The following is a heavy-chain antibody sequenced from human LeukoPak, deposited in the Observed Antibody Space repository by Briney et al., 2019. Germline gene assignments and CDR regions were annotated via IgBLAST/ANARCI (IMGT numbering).Heavy chain of an antibody. CDR3: ARFGDERLAFDY. CDR2: IIPILGIA. V-gene: IGHV1-69*02. J-gene: IGHJ4*02. CDR1: GGTFSSYT. Sequence: GSSVKVSCKASGGTFSSYTISWVRQAPGQGLEWMGRIIPILGIANYAQKFQGRVTITADKSTSTAYMELSSLRSEDTAVYYCARFGDERLAFDYWGQGTLVTVS. D-gene: IGHD3-16*01.